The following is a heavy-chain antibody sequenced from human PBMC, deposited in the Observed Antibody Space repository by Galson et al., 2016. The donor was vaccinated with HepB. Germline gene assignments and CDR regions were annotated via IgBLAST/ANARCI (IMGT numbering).Heavy chain of an antibody. J-gene: IGHJ4*02. D-gene: IGHD2-21*02. CDR2: IIPIFGTA. CDR3: ARAQPVTSINFFDY. V-gene: IGHV1-69*13. CDR1: GGVFSSYG. Sequence: SVKVSCKASGGVFSSYGINWVRQAPGQGLEWMGGIIPIFGTANYAQKFQGRVTITADEATTTAYMELSSLTFEDTAVYYCARAQPVTSINFFDYWGQGTRVTVSS.